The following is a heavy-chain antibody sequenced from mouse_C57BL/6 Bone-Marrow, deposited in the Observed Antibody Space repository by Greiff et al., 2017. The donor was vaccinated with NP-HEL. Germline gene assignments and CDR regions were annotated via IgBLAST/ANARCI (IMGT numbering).Heavy chain of an antibody. Sequence: EVKLEESGGGLVKPGGSLKLSCAASGFTFSDYGMHWVRQAPEKGLEWVAYISSGSSTIYYADTVKGRFTISRDNAKNTLFLQMTSLRSEDTAMYYCARGPYYYGSSYPSWFAYWGQGTLVTVSA. D-gene: IGHD1-1*01. CDR1: GFTFSDYG. J-gene: IGHJ3*01. V-gene: IGHV5-17*01. CDR3: ARGPYYYGSSYPSWFAY. CDR2: ISSGSSTI.